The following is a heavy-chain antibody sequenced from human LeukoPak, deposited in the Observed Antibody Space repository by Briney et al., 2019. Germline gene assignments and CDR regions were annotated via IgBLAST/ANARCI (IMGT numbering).Heavy chain of an antibody. J-gene: IGHJ5*02. CDR1: GGSISSGDYY. V-gene: IGHV4-30-4*08. Sequence: SETLSLTCTDSGGSISSGDYYWSWIRQPPGKGLEWIGYIYYSGSTYYNPSLKSRVTISVDTSKNQFSLKLSSVTAADTAVYYCARDLLYCSSTSCHNNWFDPWGQGTLVNVSS. D-gene: IGHD2-2*01. CDR2: IYYSGST. CDR3: ARDLLYCSSTSCHNNWFDP.